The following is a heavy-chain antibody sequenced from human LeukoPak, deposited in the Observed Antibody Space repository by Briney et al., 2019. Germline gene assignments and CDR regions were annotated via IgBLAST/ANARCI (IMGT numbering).Heavy chain of an antibody. CDR2: IKSNVDGGTT. J-gene: IGHJ4*02. CDR3: TTELGLWYGVGYFDD. Sequence: GGSLRLSFAGSGFTFSNAWMSWVRQAPGKGLDWVGHIKSNVDGGTTGYAAPVKGRFTISRDDSRNTLFLQMNSLKTEDTGVYYCTTELGLWYGVGYFDDWGQGTPVPVSS. CDR1: GFTFSNAW. V-gene: IGHV3-15*01. D-gene: IGHD3-10*01.